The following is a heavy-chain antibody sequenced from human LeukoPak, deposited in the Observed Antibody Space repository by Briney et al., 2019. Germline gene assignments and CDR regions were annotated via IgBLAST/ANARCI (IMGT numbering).Heavy chain of an antibody. V-gene: IGHV3-7*01. J-gene: IGHJ4*02. D-gene: IGHD6-19*01. CDR1: GFTFSSYL. CDR3: AKSYSSGWYKTFDY. CDR2: IKQDGSEK. Sequence: GGSLRLSCAASGFTFSSYLMTWVRQAPGKGLEWVANIKQDGSEKYYVDSVKGRFTISRDNAKNSLSLQMNSLRAEDTAVYYCAKSYSSGWYKTFDYWGQGTLVTVSS.